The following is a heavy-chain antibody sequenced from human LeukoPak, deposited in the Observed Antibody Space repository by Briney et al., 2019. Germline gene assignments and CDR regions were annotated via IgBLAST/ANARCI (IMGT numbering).Heavy chain of an antibody. CDR3: ARDRYDYGDYVEGVGINWFDP. Sequence: PGGSLRLSCAASGFIFTGYFMSWVRQAPGKGLEWVASIKHDGSEKYYVDSVRGRFTISRDNTKNLLYLQMSSLRSEDTAVYYCARDRYDYGDYVEGVGINWFDPWGQGTLVTVSS. D-gene: IGHD4-17*01. V-gene: IGHV3-7*03. J-gene: IGHJ5*02. CDR2: IKHDGSEK. CDR1: GFIFTGYF.